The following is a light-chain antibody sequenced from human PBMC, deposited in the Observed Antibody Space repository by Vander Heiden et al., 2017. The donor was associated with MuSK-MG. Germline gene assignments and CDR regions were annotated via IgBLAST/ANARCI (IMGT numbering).Light chain of an antibody. CDR3: QQSYTTPLT. V-gene: IGKV1-39*01. J-gene: IGKJ4*02. Sequence: DIQLTLSPSSLSASVGDRVTIACRASQTISSYLNWYQQKPGKAPKLLIYSASSLQSGVPSRFSGSASGTDFTLTISSLQPEDFATYYCQQSYTTPLTFGGGTKVEIK. CDR2: SAS. CDR1: QTISSY.